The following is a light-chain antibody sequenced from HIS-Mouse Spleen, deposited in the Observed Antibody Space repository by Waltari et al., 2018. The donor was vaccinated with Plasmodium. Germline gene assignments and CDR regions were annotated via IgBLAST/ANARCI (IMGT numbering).Light chain of an antibody. CDR2: YYSDSDK. J-gene: IGLJ3*02. Sequence: QPVLTQPPSSSASPGESARLTCTLPSDIHVVSYNIYWYQQKPGSPPRYLLYYYSDSDKGQGSGVPSRFSGSKDASDNTGILLISGLQYEDEADYYCMIWPSNASGVFGGGTKLTVL. CDR3: MIWPSNASGV. CDR1: SDIHVVSYN. V-gene: IGLV5-37*01.